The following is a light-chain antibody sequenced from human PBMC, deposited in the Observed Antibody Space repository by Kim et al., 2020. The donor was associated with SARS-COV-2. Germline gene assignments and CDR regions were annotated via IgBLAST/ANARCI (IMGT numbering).Light chain of an antibody. Sequence: PGERATLSCRASQSVSSSYLAWYQQKPGQAPRLLIYGASSRATGIPDRFSGSGSGTDFTLTISRLEPEDFAVYYCQQYGSLWTFGQGTKVDIK. CDR2: GAS. J-gene: IGKJ1*01. CDR1: QSVSSSY. CDR3: QQYGSLWT. V-gene: IGKV3-20*01.